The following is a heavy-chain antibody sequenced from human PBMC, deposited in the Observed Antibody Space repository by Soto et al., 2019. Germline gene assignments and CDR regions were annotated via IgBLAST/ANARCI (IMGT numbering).Heavy chain of an antibody. J-gene: IGHJ4*02. CDR3: ARVPDY. V-gene: IGHV4-30-2*01. Sequence: PSETLSLTCDVSGGSISIGTDYWGWIRQPPGKGLEWIGYIYHSGSTYYNPSLKSRVTISVDRSKNQFSLKLSSVTAADTAVYYCARVPDYWGQGTLVTVSS. CDR1: GGSISIGTDY. CDR2: IYHSGST.